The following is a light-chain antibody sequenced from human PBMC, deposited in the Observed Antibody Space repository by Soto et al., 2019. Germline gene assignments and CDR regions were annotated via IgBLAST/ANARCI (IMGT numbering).Light chain of an antibody. J-gene: IGLJ3*02. CDR3: SSYTSTSTV. V-gene: IGLV2-14*03. Sequence: QSALTQPASVSGSPGQSITISCTGTSSDVGVFWYQQHPGKAPKLMIIDVSNRPSGVSHRFSGSKSGNTASLTISGLQAEDEADYYCSSYTSTSTVFAGGTKLTVL. CDR1: SSDVGV. CDR2: DVS.